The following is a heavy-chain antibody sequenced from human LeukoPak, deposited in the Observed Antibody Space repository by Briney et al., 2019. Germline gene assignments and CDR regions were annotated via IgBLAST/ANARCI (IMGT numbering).Heavy chain of an antibody. Sequence: GGSLRLSCAASGFTFSSYGMHWVRQAPGKGLEWVSVIYSIGTTYYADSVKGRFTISRDNSKNTVYLQMNSLRGEDTAVYYCATGGFYGSGSLDYWGQGTLVTVSS. V-gene: IGHV3-NL1*01. D-gene: IGHD3-10*01. CDR2: IYSIGTT. CDR1: GFTFSSYG. CDR3: ATGGFYGSGSLDY. J-gene: IGHJ4*02.